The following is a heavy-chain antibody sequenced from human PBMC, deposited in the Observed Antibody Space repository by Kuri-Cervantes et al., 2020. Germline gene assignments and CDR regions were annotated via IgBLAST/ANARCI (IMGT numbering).Heavy chain of an antibody. CDR1: GFTFSSYG. CDR3: AKDVYDYVWGSYFFGAFDI. V-gene: IGHV3-30*18. Sequence: GESLKISCAASGFTFSSYGMHWVRQAPGKGLEWVAVISYDGSNKYYADSVKGRFTISRDNSKNTLYLQMNSPRAEDTAVYYCAKDVYDYVWGSYFFGAFDIWGQGTMVTVSS. J-gene: IGHJ3*02. CDR2: ISYDGSNK. D-gene: IGHD3-16*01.